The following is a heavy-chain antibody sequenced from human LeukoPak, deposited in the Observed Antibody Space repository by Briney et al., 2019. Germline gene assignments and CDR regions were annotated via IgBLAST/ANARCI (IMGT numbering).Heavy chain of an antibody. CDR3: ARGSGYLTF. V-gene: IGHV6-1*01. CDR1: GDSVSSNSAA. J-gene: IGHJ4*02. CDR2: TYYRSKWNN. D-gene: IGHD3-22*01. Sequence: SQTLSLTCAISGDSVSSNSAAWTWIRQSPSRGLEWLGRTYYRSKWNNDYAASVKSRITINPDTSKNQISLQLNSVTPEDTAVYYCARGSGYLTFWGQGTLVTVSS.